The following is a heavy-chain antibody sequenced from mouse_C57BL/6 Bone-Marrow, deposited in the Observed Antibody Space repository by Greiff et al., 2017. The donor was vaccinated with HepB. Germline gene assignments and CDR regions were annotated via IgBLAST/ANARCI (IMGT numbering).Heavy chain of an antibody. D-gene: IGHD4-1*01. Sequence: EVQLQQSGPVLVKPGASVKMSCKASGYTFTDYYMNWVKQSHGKSLEWIGVINPYNGGTSYNQKFKGKATLTVDKSSSTAYMELNSLTSEDSAVYYCAKLGRVRDFDYWGQGTTLTVSS. CDR3: AKLGRVRDFDY. CDR1: GYTFTDYY. J-gene: IGHJ2*01. V-gene: IGHV1-19*01. CDR2: INPYNGGT.